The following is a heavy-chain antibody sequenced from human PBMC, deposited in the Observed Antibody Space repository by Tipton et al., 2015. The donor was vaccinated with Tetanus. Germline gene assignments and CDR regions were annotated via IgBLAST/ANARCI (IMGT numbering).Heavy chain of an antibody. Sequence: SLRLSCTASGFTFKSYTLNWVRQAPGNGLEWVAAISGSSLTPYYADSVKGRFTISIDNSKNTVSLQLNSLRADDTAIYYCAKAALGVLHLWGKGTTVIVSS. CDR3: AKAALGVLHL. J-gene: IGHJ6*04. V-gene: IGHV3-23*01. CDR2: ISGSSLTP. CDR1: GFTFKSYT.